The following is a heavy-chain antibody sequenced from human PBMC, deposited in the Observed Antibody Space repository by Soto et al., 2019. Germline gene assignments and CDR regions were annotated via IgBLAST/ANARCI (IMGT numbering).Heavy chain of an antibody. J-gene: IGHJ6*03. CDR1: GYTFTSYG. CDR2: ISAYNGNT. CDR3: ARDGLPYNYYYYMDV. Sequence: ASVKVSCKASGYTFTSYGISWVRQAPGQGLEWMGWISAYNGNTNYAQKIQGRVTMTTDTSTSTAYMELRSLRSDDTAVYYCARDGLPYNYYYYMDVWGKGTTVTVSS. V-gene: IGHV1-18*01. D-gene: IGHD5-12*01.